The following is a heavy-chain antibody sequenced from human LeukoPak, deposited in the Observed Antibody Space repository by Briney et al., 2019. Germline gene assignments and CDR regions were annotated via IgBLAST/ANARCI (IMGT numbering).Heavy chain of an antibody. V-gene: IGHV1-24*01. CDR2: FDPEDGET. CDR3: ATDKRYSGNNSPDY. D-gene: IGHD1-26*01. CDR1: GYTLTELS. Sequence: ASVKVSCKVSGYTLTELSMHWVRQAPGKGLEWMGGFDPEDGETIYAQKFQGRVTMTEDTSTDTAYMELSSLRSEDTAVYYCATDKRYSGNNSPDYWGQGTLVTVSS. J-gene: IGHJ4*02.